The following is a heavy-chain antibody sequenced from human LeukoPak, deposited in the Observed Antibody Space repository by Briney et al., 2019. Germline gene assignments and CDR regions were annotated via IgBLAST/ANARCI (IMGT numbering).Heavy chain of an antibody. D-gene: IGHD3-16*01. J-gene: IGHJ4*02. V-gene: IGHV3-48*03. CDR2: ISSVSSTI. Sequence: GGSLRLSCRASGFTFDNYEMNWVRQAPGKGLEWISYISSVSSTIYYADSVKGRFTISRDNVKNTLYLQMNSLRIEDTAVYYCARDVPSAWGTLNYWGQGTLVTVSS. CDR1: GFTFDNYE. CDR3: ARDVPSAWGTLNY.